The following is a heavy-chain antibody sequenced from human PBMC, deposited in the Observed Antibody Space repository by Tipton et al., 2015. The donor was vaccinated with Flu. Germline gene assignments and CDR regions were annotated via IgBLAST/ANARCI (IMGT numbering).Heavy chain of an antibody. J-gene: IGHJ6*02. D-gene: IGHD2-8*01. CDR1: GFTFSSYW. Sequence: SLRLSCAASGFTFSSYWMSWVRQAPGKGLEWVANIKQDGSEKYYVDSVKGRFTISRDNAKNSLYLQMNSLRAEDTAVYYCARDFQYATLWSYYYYYGMDVWGQGTTVTVSS. V-gene: IGHV3-7*01. CDR3: ARDFQYATLWSYYYYYGMDV. CDR2: IKQDGSEK.